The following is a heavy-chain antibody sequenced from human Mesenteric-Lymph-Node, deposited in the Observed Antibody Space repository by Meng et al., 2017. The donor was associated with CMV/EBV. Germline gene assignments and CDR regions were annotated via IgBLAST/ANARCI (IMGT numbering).Heavy chain of an antibody. CDR3: ATGIVAATYFDY. D-gene: IGHD1-26*01. CDR1: GFSLRNNG. CDR2: IWYDGSNK. Sequence: VGSGFSLRNNGMSWVRQATGKGLEWVAVIWYDGSNKYYADSVKGRFTISRDNSRNTLYLQMNSLRDEDTAIYYCATGIVAATYFDYWGQGTLVTVSS. V-gene: IGHV3-33*01. J-gene: IGHJ4*02.